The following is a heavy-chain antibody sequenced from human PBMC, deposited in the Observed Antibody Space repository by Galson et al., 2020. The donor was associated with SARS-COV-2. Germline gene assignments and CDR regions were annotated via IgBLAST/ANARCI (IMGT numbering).Heavy chain of an antibody. CDR2: ISSSGSTI. V-gene: IGHV3-11*01. J-gene: IGHJ4*02. D-gene: IGHD3-3*01. CDR1: GFTFSDYY. Sequence: GESLKISCAASGFTFSDYYMSWIRQAPGKGLEWVSYISSSGSTIYYADSVKGRFTTSRDNAKNSLYLQMNSLRAEDAAVYYCAREALSEITIFGVVIYRYFDYWGQGTLVTVSS. CDR3: AREALSEITIFGVVIYRYFDY.